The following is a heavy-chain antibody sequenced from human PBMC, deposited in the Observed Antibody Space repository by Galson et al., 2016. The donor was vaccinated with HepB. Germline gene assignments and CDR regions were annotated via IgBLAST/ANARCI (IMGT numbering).Heavy chain of an antibody. CDR3: MKGSFSSGWSNWFDP. CDR2: IDNNGGTA. CDR1: GFTFRSFA. J-gene: IGHJ5*02. V-gene: IGHV3-64D*08. D-gene: IGHD6-19*01. Sequence: SLRLSCAVSGFTFRSFAMHWVRQSPGRGLDYVSGIDNNGGTAYYAASVRGRFTISRDKSSNTLYLQMGSLRADDPAVYYCMKGSFSSGWSNWFDPWGQGTLFTVSS.